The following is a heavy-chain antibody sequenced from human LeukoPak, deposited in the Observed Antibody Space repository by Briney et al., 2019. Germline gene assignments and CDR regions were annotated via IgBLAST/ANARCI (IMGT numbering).Heavy chain of an antibody. CDR2: INYSGST. CDR1: GGSISRGYNC. D-gene: IGHD3-22*01. CDR3: ARSDDYDSSSYYNS. Sequence: SQTLSLTCTVSGGSISRGYNCWGWLRQPPGKGLEWIGYINYSGSTYYNSSLRSRVTISGDTAKNQISLNLSSVSAADTAVYYCARSDDYDSSSYYNSRGQGTLVTVSS. V-gene: IGHV4-30-4*08. J-gene: IGHJ4*02.